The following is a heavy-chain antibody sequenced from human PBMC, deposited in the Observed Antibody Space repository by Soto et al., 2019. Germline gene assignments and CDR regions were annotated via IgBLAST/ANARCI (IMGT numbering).Heavy chain of an antibody. D-gene: IGHD6-13*01. J-gene: IGHJ5*02. Sequence: QVQLVQSGAEVKKPGSSVKVSCKASGGTFSSYAISWVRQAPGQGLEWMGGIIPIFGTANYAQKFQGRVTITADESTSTAYMERSSLRSEDTAVYYCARDRRREGLIAAAGTGFDPWGQGTLVTVSS. CDR3: ARDRRREGLIAAAGTGFDP. CDR1: GGTFSSYA. CDR2: IIPIFGTA. V-gene: IGHV1-69*01.